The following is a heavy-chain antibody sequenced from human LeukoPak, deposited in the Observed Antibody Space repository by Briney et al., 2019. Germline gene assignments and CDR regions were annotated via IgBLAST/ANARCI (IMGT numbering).Heavy chain of an antibody. Sequence: SETLSLTCTVSGGSISSSSYYWGWIRQPPGKGLEWIGSIYYSGSTYYNPSHKSRVTISVDTSKNQFSLKLSSVTAADTAVYYCARGRGLYSSSWYGNLDYWGQGTLVTVSS. V-gene: IGHV4-39*07. D-gene: IGHD6-13*01. CDR2: IYYSGST. CDR1: GGSISSSSYY. CDR3: ARGRGLYSSSWYGNLDY. J-gene: IGHJ4*02.